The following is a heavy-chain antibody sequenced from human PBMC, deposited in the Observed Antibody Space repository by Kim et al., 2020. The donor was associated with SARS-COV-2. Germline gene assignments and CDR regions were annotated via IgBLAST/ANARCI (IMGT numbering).Heavy chain of an antibody. CDR1: GFTFSSYG. V-gene: IGHV3-33*01. D-gene: IGHD5-12*01. CDR2: IWYDGSNK. Sequence: GGSLRLSCAASGFTFSSYGMHWVRQAPGKGLEWVAVIWYDGSNKYYADSVKGRFTISRDNSKNTLYLQMNSLRAEDTAVYYCARDVSNWDLEIVATIDYYYYGMDIWGQGTTVTVSS. J-gene: IGHJ6*02. CDR3: ARDVSNWDLEIVATIDYYYYGMDI.